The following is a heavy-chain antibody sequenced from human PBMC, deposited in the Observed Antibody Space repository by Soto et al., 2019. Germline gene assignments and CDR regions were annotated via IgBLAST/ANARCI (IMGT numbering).Heavy chain of an antibody. D-gene: IGHD2-15*01. CDR3: ASCLNSAGSCLRFLR. J-gene: IGHJ1*01. CDR2: VFDSGST. V-gene: IGHV4-59*12. CDR1: GGSMSGYH. Sequence: QVQLQESGPGLMKPSETLSLICTVSGGSMSGYHWTWIRQSPGKEMEFIGSVFDSGSTKSNPSLRSLVAISMDASKRQISLTLSSVTAADTAVYYCASCLNSAGSCLRFLRWGQGTLVTVSS.